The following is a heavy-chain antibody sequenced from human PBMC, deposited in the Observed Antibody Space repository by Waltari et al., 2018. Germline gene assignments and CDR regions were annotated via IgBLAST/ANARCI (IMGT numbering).Heavy chain of an antibody. D-gene: IGHD6-19*01. J-gene: IGHJ3*02. CDR2: IYHSGST. V-gene: IGHV4-38-2*01. Sequence: QVQLQESGPGLVKPSETLSLTCAVSGYSISSGYYWGWIRQPPGKGLEWIGSIYHSGSTYYNPALKSRVTISVDTSKNQFSLKLSSVTAADTAVYYCARVVGIAVAALAFDIWGQGTMVTVSS. CDR1: GYSISSGYY. CDR3: ARVVGIAVAALAFDI.